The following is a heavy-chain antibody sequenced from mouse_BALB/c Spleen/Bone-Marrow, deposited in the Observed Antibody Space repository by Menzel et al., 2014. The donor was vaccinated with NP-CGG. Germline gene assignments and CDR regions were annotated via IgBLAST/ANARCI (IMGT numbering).Heavy chain of an antibody. Sequence: VQLQQSGAELARPGASVKMSCQASGYTFTRYTMHWEKQRPGQGLEWIGYINPSSAYTNYNQKFKDKTTLTADKSSSTAYMQLSNLTAEDSADYYCTIRYYAMDYWGQGTSVTVSS. CDR1: GYTFTRYT. CDR3: TIRYYAMDY. D-gene: IGHD1-1*01. J-gene: IGHJ4*01. CDR2: INPSSAYT. V-gene: IGHV1-4*01.